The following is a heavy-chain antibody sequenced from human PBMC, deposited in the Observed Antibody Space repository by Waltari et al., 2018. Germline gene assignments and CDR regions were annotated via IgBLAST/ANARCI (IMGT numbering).Heavy chain of an antibody. V-gene: IGHV3-30*18. Sequence: QVQLVESGGGVVQPGRSLRLSCAASGFTFSTYGMHWVRQGPDKGLEWVASLSYDGNNEYYAESVKGRFTISRDNSKSTVFLQMNSLRVEDTALYYCAKGGNPRAGEVDSWGQGTLVTVSS. CDR2: LSYDGNNE. CDR3: AKGGNPRAGEVDS. D-gene: IGHD1-26*01. J-gene: IGHJ5*01. CDR1: GFTFSTYG.